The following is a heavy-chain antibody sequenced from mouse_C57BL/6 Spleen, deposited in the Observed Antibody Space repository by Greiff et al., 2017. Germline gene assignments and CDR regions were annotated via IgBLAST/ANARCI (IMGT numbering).Heavy chain of an antibody. Sequence: VQLQQSGAELVKPGASVKISCKASGYAFSGYWMNWVKQRPGQGLEWIGQIYPGGGDTNYNGKFKGKATLTADKSSSTAYMQLSSLTSEDSAVYYCARRDDGSSGVDYWGQGTTLTVSA. V-gene: IGHV1-80*01. CDR2: IYPGGGDT. D-gene: IGHD1-1*01. J-gene: IGHJ2*01. CDR3: ARRDDGSSGVDY. CDR1: GYAFSGYW.